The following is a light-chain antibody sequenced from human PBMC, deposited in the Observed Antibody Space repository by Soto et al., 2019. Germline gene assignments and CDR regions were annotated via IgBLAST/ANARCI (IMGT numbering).Light chain of an antibody. CDR1: QTVPKSY. V-gene: IGKV3-20*01. CDR2: DAC. J-gene: IGKJ5*01. CDR3: HQYAWSPLT. Sequence: IVVTQSPGTLSLSPGGRATLSCRASQTVPKSYLAWYQQRPGQAPRLLIYDACNRATCIPDRFSGSEAGTDFTLTISHLEPEDFAVYYCHQYAWSPLTFGQGTRLEIK.